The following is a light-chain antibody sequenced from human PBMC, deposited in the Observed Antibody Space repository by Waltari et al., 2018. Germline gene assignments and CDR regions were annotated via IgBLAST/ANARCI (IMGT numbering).Light chain of an antibody. J-gene: IGKJ1*01. CDR3: QQYFSSPWT. CDR1: QSVLFSANNKNY. Sequence: DVVMIQSPDALAVSLGERATINCTSSQSVLFSANNKNYLGWYQQKPRQPPKLLIYWASTRNSGVPDRFSGSGSGTEFTLTISSLQAEDVAVYYCQQYFSSPWTFGQGTKVEIK. V-gene: IGKV4-1*01. CDR2: WAS.